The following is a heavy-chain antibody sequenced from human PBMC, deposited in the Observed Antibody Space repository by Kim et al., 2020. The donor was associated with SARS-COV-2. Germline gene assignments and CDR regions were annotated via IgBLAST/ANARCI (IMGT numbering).Heavy chain of an antibody. V-gene: IGHV3-7*01. CDR1: GFTFSRYW. Sequence: GGSLRLSCAASGFTFSRYWMTWVRQAPGKGLEWVANIKQDGSEKYYVDSVKGRFTISRDNAKNSLYLQMNSLRAEDTAVYYCASPICSSSSCYYYYYYM. CDR3: ASPICSSSSCYYYYYYM. J-gene: IGHJ6*03. D-gene: IGHD2-2*01. CDR2: IKQDGSEK.